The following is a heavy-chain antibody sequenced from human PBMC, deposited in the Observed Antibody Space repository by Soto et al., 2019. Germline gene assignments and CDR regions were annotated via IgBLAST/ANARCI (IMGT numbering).Heavy chain of an antibody. D-gene: IGHD2-15*01. Sequence: QVQLVQSGAEVKKPGSSVKVSCKASGGTFSSYAISWVRQAPGQGLEWMGGIIPIFGTANHAQKFQGRVTITADESTSTAYMELSSLRSEDTAVYYCARADPTAGSGGSCFYGWFDPWGQGTLVTVSS. V-gene: IGHV1-69*01. CDR2: IIPIFGTA. CDR3: ARADPTAGSGGSCFYGWFDP. J-gene: IGHJ5*02. CDR1: GGTFSSYA.